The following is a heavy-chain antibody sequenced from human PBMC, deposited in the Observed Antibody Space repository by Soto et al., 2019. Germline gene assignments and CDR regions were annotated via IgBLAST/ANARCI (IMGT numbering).Heavy chain of an antibody. CDR3: ASPYYYDSSGYYGGDAFDI. CDR2: IIPIFGTA. J-gene: IGHJ3*02. CDR1: GGTFSSYA. Sequence: SVKVSCKASGGTFSSYAISWVRQAPGQGLEWMGGIIPIFGTANYAQKFQGRVTITADESTSTAYMELSSLRSEDTAVYYCASPYYYDSSGYYGGDAFDIWGQGAMVTV. D-gene: IGHD3-22*01. V-gene: IGHV1-69*13.